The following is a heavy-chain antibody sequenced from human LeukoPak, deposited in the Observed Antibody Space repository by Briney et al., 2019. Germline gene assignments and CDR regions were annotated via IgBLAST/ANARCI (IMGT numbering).Heavy chain of an antibody. J-gene: IGHJ3*02. CDR1: GYTFTSYA. D-gene: IGHD3-9*01. Sequence: ASVKVSCKASGYTFTSYAMHWVRQAPGQRLEWMGWINAGNGNTKYSQKFQGRVTITRDTSASTAYMELSSLRSEDTAEYYCARGLVIPDAFDIWGQGTMVTVSS. CDR3: ARGLVIPDAFDI. CDR2: INAGNGNT. V-gene: IGHV1-3*01.